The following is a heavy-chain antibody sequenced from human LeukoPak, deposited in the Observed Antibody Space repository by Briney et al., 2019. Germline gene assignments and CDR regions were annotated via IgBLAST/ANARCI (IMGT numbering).Heavy chain of an antibody. V-gene: IGHV1-69*05. CDR2: IIPIFGTA. D-gene: IGHD3-16*01. Sequence: SVTVSCKASGGTFTSYAISWVRQAPGQGLEWMGGIIPIFGTANYAQKFQGRVTITTDESTSTAYLELSSLRSEDTAVYYCARANRVQVLLGDYFDYWGQGTLVTVSS. CDR1: GGTFTSYA. J-gene: IGHJ4*02. CDR3: ARANRVQVLLGDYFDY.